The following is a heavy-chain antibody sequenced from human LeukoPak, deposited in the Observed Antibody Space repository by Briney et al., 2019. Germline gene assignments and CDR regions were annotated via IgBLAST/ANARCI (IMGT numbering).Heavy chain of an antibody. CDR1: GFTFSGSA. V-gene: IGHV3-73*01. J-gene: IGHJ6*02. CDR3: AGGDIVVVPAAPYGMDV. Sequence: GGSLRLSCAASGFTFSGSAMHWVRQASGKGLEWVGRIRSKANSYATAYAASVKGRFTISRDDSKNTAYLQMNSLKTEDTAVYYCAGGDIVVVPAAPYGMDVWGQGTTVTVSS. D-gene: IGHD2-2*01. CDR2: IRSKANSYAT.